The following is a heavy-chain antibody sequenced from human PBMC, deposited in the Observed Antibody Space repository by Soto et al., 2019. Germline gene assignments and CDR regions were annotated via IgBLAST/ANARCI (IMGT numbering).Heavy chain of an antibody. CDR2: IYYSGST. V-gene: IGHV4-39*01. J-gene: IGHJ5*02. CDR3: ARHPTGYSSSWWDSRLNWFDP. D-gene: IGHD6-13*01. CDR1: GGSISSSSYY. Sequence: PSETLSLTCTVSGGSISSSSYYWGWIRQPPGKGLEWIGSIYYSGSTYYNPSLKSRVTISVDTSKNQFSLKLSSVTAADTAVYYCARHPTGYSSSWWDSRLNWFDPWGQGALVTVSS.